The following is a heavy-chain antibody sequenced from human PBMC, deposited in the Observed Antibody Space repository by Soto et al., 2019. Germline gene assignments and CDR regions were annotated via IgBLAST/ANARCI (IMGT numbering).Heavy chain of an antibody. CDR3: ARRTVNIRTFYSGLKTHCFDY. CDR2: IYYSGST. D-gene: IGHD6-19*01. V-gene: IGHV4-39*01. Sequence: QLQLHESGPGLVKPSETLSLTCAVSGDSMSSSDYYWGWIRQPPGKRLEWIGSIYYSGSTYYNPSLHSRVAISVDTSKNQFSLKLKSVTAADTAIYYCARRTVNIRTFYSGLKTHCFDYWGQGAPVTVSS. CDR1: GDSMSSSDYY. J-gene: IGHJ4*02.